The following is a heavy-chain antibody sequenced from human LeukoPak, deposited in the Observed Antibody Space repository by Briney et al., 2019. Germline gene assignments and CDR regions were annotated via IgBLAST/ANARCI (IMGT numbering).Heavy chain of an antibody. CDR3: ARETMVRGVILEN. V-gene: IGHV4-34*01. Sequence: SETLSLTCAVYGGSFSGYYWSWIRQPPGKGLEWIGEINHSGSTNYNPSLKSRVTISVDTSKNQFSLKLSSVTAADTAVYYCARETMVRGVILENWGQGTLVTVSS. D-gene: IGHD3-10*01. J-gene: IGHJ4*02. CDR2: INHSGST. CDR1: GGSFSGYY.